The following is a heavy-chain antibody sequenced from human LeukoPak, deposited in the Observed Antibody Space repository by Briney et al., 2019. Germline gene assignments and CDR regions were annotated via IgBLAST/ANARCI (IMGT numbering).Heavy chain of an antibody. Sequence: SETLSLTCTVSGGSISSGSYYWSWIRQPAGKGLEWIGRIDTSGSTNYNPSLKSRVTISVDTSKNQFSLKLSSVTAADTAVNYCARGYPYVWGQGTTVTVSS. J-gene: IGHJ6*02. CDR2: IDTSGST. D-gene: IGHD2-15*01. CDR3: ARGYPYV. CDR1: GGSISSGSYY. V-gene: IGHV4-61*02.